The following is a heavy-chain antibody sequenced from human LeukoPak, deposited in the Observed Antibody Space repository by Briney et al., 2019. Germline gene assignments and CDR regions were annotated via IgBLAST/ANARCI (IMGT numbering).Heavy chain of an antibody. CDR1: GFTFSGYW. J-gene: IGHJ3*02. V-gene: IGHV3-74*01. CDR2: INSDGSGT. D-gene: IGHD1-7*01. CDR3: ARTTSMNYVGDAFHI. Sequence: PGGSLRLSCAASGFTFSGYWFHWVRQAPGKGLVWVSRINSDGSGTTYADSVKGRFTISRDNAKSTLFLQMNSLRAEDTALYYCARTTSMNYVGDAFHIWGQGTMVTVSS.